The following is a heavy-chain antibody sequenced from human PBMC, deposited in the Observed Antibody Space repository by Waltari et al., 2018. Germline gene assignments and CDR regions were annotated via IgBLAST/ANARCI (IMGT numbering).Heavy chain of an antibody. J-gene: IGHJ4*02. Sequence: QVQLVQSGAEVKKPGASVQVSCKASGYTFTSYDINWVRQATGQGLEWMGWSEPNSGNTGYAQKGQGRVTITRNTSISTAYRELSSLRAEDTAVYYCARGWWLAVDYWGQGTLVTVSS. V-gene: IGHV1-8*03. CDR1: GYTFTSYD. CDR3: ARGWWLAVDY. CDR2: SEPNSGNT. D-gene: IGHD2-15*01.